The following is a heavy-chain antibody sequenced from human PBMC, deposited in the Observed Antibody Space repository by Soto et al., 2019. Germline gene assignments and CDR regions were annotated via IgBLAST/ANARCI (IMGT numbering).Heavy chain of an antibody. CDR1: GYMF. CDR3: ATVAPTDSDYYYAGMDV. J-gene: IGHJ6*02. Sequence: QVELVQSGAEVKKPGASVTVSCKTSGYMFISWVRQAPGQGLEGMGWISTYTGNTDYAQTFQGRVTMTTDTSTSTGYMELRSLTSDDTAVYYCATVAPTDSDYYYAGMDVWGQGTTVTVSS. V-gene: IGHV1-18*01. D-gene: IGHD3-22*01. CDR2: ISTYTGNT.